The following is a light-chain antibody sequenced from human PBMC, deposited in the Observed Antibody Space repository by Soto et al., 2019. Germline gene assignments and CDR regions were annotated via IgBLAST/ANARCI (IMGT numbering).Light chain of an antibody. CDR2: QAS. V-gene: IGKV1-5*03. CDR1: QSIGTL. J-gene: IGKJ1*01. CDR3: HQYNDFST. Sequence: DIQKTQSPSTLSASVGDRVTISCRASQSIGTLLAWYQQKPGKAPKLLIYQASSLESGVPPRFSGSGSGTEFTLTISSLQPDDFATYYCHQYNDFSTFGQGTKVEIK.